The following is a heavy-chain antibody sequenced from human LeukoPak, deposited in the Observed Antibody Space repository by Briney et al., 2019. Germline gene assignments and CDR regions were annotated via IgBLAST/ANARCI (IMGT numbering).Heavy chain of an antibody. CDR2: ISYDGSNE. CDR1: GFTFSNSV. CDR3: ARSSIYCSGGSCYSYNFDY. J-gene: IGHJ4*02. V-gene: IGHV3-30*03. Sequence: QPGRSLRLSCAASGFTFSNSVMHWVRQAPGKGLEWVAVISYDGSNEYYADSVKGRFTISRDNSKNTLYLQMNSLRAEDTALYYCARSSIYCSGGSCYSYNFDYWGQGTPVTVSS. D-gene: IGHD2-15*01.